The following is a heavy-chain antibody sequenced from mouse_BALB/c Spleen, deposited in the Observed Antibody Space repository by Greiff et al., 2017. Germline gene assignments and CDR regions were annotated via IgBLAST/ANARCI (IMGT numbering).Heavy chain of an antibody. V-gene: IGHV14-1*02. J-gene: IGHJ3*01. Sequence: DVKLVESGAELVRPGALVKLSCKASGFNIKDYYMHWVKQRPEQGLEWIGWIDPENGNTIYDPKFQGKASITADTSSNTAYLQLSSLTSEDTAVYYCARWGYDSFAYWGQGTLVTVSA. CDR2: IDPENGNT. D-gene: IGHD2-3*01. CDR1: GFNIKDYY. CDR3: ARWGYDSFAY.